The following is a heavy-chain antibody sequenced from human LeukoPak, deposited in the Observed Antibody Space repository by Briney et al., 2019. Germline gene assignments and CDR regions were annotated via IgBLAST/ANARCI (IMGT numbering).Heavy chain of an antibody. V-gene: IGHV3-64*02. D-gene: IGHD2-8*01. J-gene: IGHJ4*02. Sequence: GGSLRLSCAASGFTFSTYSMHWVRQAPGKGLEYVSAISSKGGTTFYADSVKGRFIISRDNSKNTLYLQMNSLRAEDTAVYYCAKDRSCTNNICHGDFDYWGQGTLVTVSS. CDR1: GFTFSTYS. CDR2: ISSKGGTT. CDR3: AKDRSCTNNICHGDFDY.